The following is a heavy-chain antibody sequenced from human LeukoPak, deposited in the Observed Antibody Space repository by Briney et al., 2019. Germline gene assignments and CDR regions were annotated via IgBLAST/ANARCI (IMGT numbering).Heavy chain of an antibody. CDR1: GFAFSDDS. J-gene: IGHJ3*02. Sequence: GGSLRLSCVASGFAFSDDSMNWVRQPPGKGLEWVSSISSTSKYIYYADSVKGRFTISRDNSKNTLYLQMNSLRAEDTAVYYCAKPPSVVAATRRLSAFDIWGQGTMVTVSS. D-gene: IGHD2-15*01. V-gene: IGHV3-21*01. CDR2: ISSTSKYI. CDR3: AKPPSVVAATRRLSAFDI.